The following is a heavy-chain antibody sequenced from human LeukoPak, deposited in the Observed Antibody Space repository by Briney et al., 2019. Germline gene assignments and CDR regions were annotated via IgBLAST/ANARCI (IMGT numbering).Heavy chain of an antibody. CDR3: ARHHSDYTQRPFDY. J-gene: IGHJ4*02. V-gene: IGHV4-39*01. CDR2: IYYSGGT. D-gene: IGHD4-11*01. CDR1: GGSISSSSYY. Sequence: SETLSLTCSVAGGSISSSSYYWGWIRQPPGNGLEWIGTIYYSGGTYYNPSLKSRVTISVDTPKNQFSLELSSVTAADTAVYYCARHHSDYTQRPFDYWGQGTLVTVSS.